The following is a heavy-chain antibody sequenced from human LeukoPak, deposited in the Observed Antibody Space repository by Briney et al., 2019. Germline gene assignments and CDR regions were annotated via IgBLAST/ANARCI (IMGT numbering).Heavy chain of an antibody. Sequence: GGSLRLSCAASGFTFSSYSMNWVRQAPGKGLEWVSYISSSSGYIYYGDSVKGRFTISRDNAKNSLYLQMNSLRAEDTAVYYCARVGYIDEGIDYWGQGTLVTVSS. D-gene: IGHD5-24*01. V-gene: IGHV3-21*01. CDR2: ISSSSGYI. CDR3: ARVGYIDEGIDY. CDR1: GFTFSSYS. J-gene: IGHJ4*02.